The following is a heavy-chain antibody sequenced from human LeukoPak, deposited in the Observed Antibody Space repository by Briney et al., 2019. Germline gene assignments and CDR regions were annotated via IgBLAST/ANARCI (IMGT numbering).Heavy chain of an antibody. CDR3: ARDLGEWLAPKGFDP. J-gene: IGHJ5*02. D-gene: IGHD6-19*01. V-gene: IGHV1-18*01. Sequence: ASVKVSCKASGYTFTSYGISWVRQAPGQGLEWMGWISAYNGNTNYAQKLQGRDTMTKDTSTSTAYMELRSLRSDDTAVYYYARDLGEWLAPKGFDPWGQGTLVTVSS. CDR2: ISAYNGNT. CDR1: GYTFTSYG.